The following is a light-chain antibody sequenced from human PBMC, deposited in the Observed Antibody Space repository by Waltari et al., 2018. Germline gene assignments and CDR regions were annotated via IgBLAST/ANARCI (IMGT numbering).Light chain of an antibody. CDR1: QSVGKY. CDR2: DTS. Sequence: VLTQSPGTLSLSPGERATLSCRASQSVGKYLAWYQQKPGQAPRLLIYDTSTGATGIPDRFSGSGSGTDFSLTISRLEPEDLAVYYCQKYVSLPATFGQGTKVQAK. V-gene: IGKV3-20*01. J-gene: IGKJ1*01. CDR3: QKYVSLPAT.